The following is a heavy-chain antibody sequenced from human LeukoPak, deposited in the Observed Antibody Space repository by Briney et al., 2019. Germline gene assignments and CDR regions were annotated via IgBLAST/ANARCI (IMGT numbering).Heavy chain of an antibody. CDR1: GFTFSTYW. V-gene: IGHV3-74*01. J-gene: IGHJ1*01. CDR2: IKSDGST. CDR3: ARAPSEIGGYYPEYFRH. Sequence: GGSLRLSCAASGFTFSTYWMHWVRQAPGKGLVWVSRIKSDGSTNYANSVKGRFTISRGNAKNTVSLQMNSLRPEDTGVYYCARAPSEIGGYYPEYFRHWGQGTLVTVSS. D-gene: IGHD2-21*02.